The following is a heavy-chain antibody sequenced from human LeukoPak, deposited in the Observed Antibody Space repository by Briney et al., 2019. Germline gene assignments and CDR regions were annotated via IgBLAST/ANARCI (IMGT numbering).Heavy chain of an antibody. CDR1: GGSISSYY. CDR2: IYTSGST. J-gene: IGHJ6*03. D-gene: IGHD3-3*02. V-gene: IGHV4-4*07. Sequence: SETLSLTRTVSGGSISSYYWSWIRQPAGKGLEWIGRIYTSGSTNYNPSLMSRVTLSIDKSKKHISLRLTSVTAADTALYYCARDNGSGYTKGYEHYYYYLDVWGKGTTVTVSS. CDR3: ARDNGSGYTKGYEHYYYYLDV.